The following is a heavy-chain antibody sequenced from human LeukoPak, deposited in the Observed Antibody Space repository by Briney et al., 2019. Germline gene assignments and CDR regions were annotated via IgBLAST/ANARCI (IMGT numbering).Heavy chain of an antibody. J-gene: IGHJ5*02. V-gene: IGHV1-69*01. D-gene: IGHD1-20*01. CDR2: IIPIFGSA. Sequence: SVKVSCKASGGTFSSYAISWVRQAPGQGLEWMGGIIPIFGSANSAQKFQGRVTITADESTSTAYTELTSLRSEDTAVYYCARSVNWNDGFRFDPWGQGTLVTVSS. CDR1: GGTFSSYA. CDR3: ARSVNWNDGFRFDP.